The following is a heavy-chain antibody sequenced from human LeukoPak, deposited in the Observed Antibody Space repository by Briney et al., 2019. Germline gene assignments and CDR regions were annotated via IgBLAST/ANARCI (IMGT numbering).Heavy chain of an antibody. CDR1: GYSFTNYW. CDR3: ARHPSHRISAALTCAFDI. D-gene: IGHD6-13*01. J-gene: IGHJ3*02. V-gene: IGHV5-51*01. CDR2: IYPGDSDT. Sequence: GESLKISCKGSGYSFTNYWIGWVRQMPGKGLEWMGIIYPGDSDTRYSPSFQGQVTISADKSISTAYLQWSSLKASDTTMYYCARHPSHRISAALTCAFDIWGQGTMVTVSS.